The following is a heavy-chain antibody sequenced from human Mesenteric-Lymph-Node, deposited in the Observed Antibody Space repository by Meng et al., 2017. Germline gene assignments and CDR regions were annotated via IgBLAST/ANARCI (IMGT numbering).Heavy chain of an antibody. Sequence: SVKVSCKVSGGSFSSYAINWVRQAPGQRLEWMGGIIPMFGRTDHAQKFQGRVTIIADKFTTTAYMELTSLRPEDTAVYYCAAELGGGWFDPWGQGTLVTVSS. CDR1: GGSFSSYA. V-gene: IGHV1-69*06. CDR3: AAELGGGWFDP. CDR2: IIPMFGRT. J-gene: IGHJ5*02. D-gene: IGHD7-27*01.